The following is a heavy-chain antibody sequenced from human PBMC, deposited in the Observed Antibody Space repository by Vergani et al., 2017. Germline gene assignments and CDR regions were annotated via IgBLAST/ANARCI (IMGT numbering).Heavy chain of an antibody. J-gene: IGHJ1*01. Sequence: QLVESGGDLVQPGGSLRLSCAVSGFTVSSHYMSWVRQAPGKGLEWVFVIFSGGYTYYADSVKGRFTISRDDSKNSLYLQMNSLRAEDTAVYYYASQYYDFWSGWDWGQGTLVTVSS. D-gene: IGHD3-3*01. CDR3: ASQYYDFWSGWD. CDR1: GFTVSSHY. V-gene: IGHV3-66*04. CDR2: IFSGGYT.